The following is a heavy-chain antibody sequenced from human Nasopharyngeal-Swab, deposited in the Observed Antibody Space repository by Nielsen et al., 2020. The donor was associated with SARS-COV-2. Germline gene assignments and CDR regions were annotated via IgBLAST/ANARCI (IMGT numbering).Heavy chain of an antibody. Sequence: ASVTVSCKASGYTFTSYDINWVRQAAGQGLEWMGWMNPNSGNTGYAQKFQGRVTMTRNTSISTAYMELSSLRSEDTAVYYCARSYGDYEDNWFDPWGQGTLVTVSS. J-gene: IGHJ5*02. CDR1: GYTFTSYD. CDR2: MNPNSGNT. V-gene: IGHV1-8*01. D-gene: IGHD4-17*01. CDR3: ARSYGDYEDNWFDP.